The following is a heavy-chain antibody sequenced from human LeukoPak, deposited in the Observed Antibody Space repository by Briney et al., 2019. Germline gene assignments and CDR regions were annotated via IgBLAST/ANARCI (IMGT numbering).Heavy chain of an antibody. CDR1: GYTITELS. J-gene: IGHJ4*02. D-gene: IGHD2-8*01. V-gene: IGHV1-24*01. CDR3: ADGIRYCTNGVCYTPNPHFDY. Sequence: ASVKVSCKVSGYTITELSMHWVLHAPGKCLELMGGFDPADGETIYAQKFQGRVTMTEYTSTDTAYMELSSLRSEDTFFFQSADGIRYCTNGVCYTPNPHFDYWGQGTLVTVSS. CDR2: FDPADGET.